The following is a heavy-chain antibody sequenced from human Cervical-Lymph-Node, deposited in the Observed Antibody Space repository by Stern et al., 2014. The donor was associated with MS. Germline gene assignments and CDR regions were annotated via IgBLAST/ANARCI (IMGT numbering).Heavy chain of an antibody. D-gene: IGHD5-24*01. V-gene: IGHV7-4-1*02. CDR1: GYRFTSYG. Sequence: QVQLVQSGSELKKPGASVKVSCTGHGYRFTSYGMNWVRQAPGQGLEWMGRIYTNTGKPTYAQDFPGRFCFSLDTSIRNAHMEITSLKAEDTAVYYCLSDYNWGQGTLVTVSS. J-gene: IGHJ4*02. CDR3: LSDYN. CDR2: IYTNTGKP.